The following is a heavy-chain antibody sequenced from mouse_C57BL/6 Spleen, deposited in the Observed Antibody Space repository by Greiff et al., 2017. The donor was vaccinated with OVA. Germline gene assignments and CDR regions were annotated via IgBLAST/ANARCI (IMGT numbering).Heavy chain of an antibody. Sequence: VQLQQPGAELVKPGASVTLSCKASGYTFTSYWMQWVKQRPGQGLEWIGEIDPSDSYTNYNQKFKGKATLTVDTSSSTAYMQLSSLTSEDSAVYYCASLTTVVATDAMDYWGQGTSVTVSS. V-gene: IGHV1-50*01. CDR3: ASLTTVVATDAMDY. CDR1: GYTFTSYW. J-gene: IGHJ4*01. D-gene: IGHD1-1*01. CDR2: IDPSDSYT.